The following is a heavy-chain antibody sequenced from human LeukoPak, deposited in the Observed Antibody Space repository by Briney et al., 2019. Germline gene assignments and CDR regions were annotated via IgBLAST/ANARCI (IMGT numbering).Heavy chain of an antibody. CDR2: IYYSGST. CDR3: ARGVGGYCSGGSCYSAPNRFDP. CDR1: GGSISSSSYY. J-gene: IGHJ5*02. Sequence: SETLSLTCTVSGGSISSSSYYWGWIRQPPGKGLEWIGSIYYSGSTYYNPSLKSRVTISVDTSKNQNQFSLKLSTVTAADTAVYYCARGVGGYCSGGSCYSAPNRFDPWGQGTLVTVSS. V-gene: IGHV4-39*07. D-gene: IGHD2-15*01.